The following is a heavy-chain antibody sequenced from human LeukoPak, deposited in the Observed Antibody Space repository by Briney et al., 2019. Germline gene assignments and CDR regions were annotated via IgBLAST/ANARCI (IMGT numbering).Heavy chain of an antibody. CDR1: GGSISSYY. CDR3: ARFTWIRLLYDAFDI. J-gene: IGHJ3*02. D-gene: IGHD5-18*01. V-gene: IGHV4-59*08. CDR2: IYYSGST. Sequence: SETLSLTCTVSGGSISSYYWSWIRQPPGKGLEWIGYIYYSGSTNYNPSLKSRVTISVDTSKNQFSLKLSSVTAADTAVYYCARFTWIRLLYDAFDIWGQGTMVTVSS.